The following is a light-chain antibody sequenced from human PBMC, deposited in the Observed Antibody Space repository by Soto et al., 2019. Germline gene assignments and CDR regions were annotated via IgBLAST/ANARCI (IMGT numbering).Light chain of an antibody. CDR1: QSVNSN. J-gene: IGKJ1*01. CDR2: GAS. V-gene: IGKV3-15*01. CDR3: QQYDNWPPWT. Sequence: EVVMTQSPATLSAYPGERVTLSCRASQSVNSNLAWYQQKPGQAPRLLIYGASTRATGIPARFSGSGSGAEFTLTISSLQSEDLALYYCQQYDNWPPWTFGQGTKVEIK.